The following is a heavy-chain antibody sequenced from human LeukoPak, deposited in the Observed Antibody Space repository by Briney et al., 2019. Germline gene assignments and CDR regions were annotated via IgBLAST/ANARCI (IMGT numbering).Heavy chain of an antibody. CDR3: ARVRSGGYPTPWYFDL. D-gene: IGHD5-12*01. J-gene: IGHJ2*01. CDR2: IYYSGST. CDR1: GGSISSSSYY. V-gene: IGHV4-39*07. Sequence: TSETLSLTCTVSGGSISSSSYYWGWIRQPPGKGLEWIGSIYYSGSTYYNPSLKSRVTISVDTSKNQFSLKLSSVTAADTAMYYCARVRSGGYPTPWYFDLWGRGTLVTVSS.